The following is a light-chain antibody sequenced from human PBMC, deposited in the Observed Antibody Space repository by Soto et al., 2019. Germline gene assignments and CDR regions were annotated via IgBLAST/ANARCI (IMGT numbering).Light chain of an antibody. J-gene: IGLJ1*01. Sequence: QSVLTQPRSVSGSLGQSVTISCTGTSSDVGGYNYVSWYLQHPGKAPKVMIYDVSKRPSGVPDRFSGSKSGNTASLTISGLQSEDEADYYCCSFAGNYIYVFGTGTKFTVL. CDR3: CSFAGNYIYV. V-gene: IGLV2-11*01. CDR1: SSDVGGYNY. CDR2: DVS.